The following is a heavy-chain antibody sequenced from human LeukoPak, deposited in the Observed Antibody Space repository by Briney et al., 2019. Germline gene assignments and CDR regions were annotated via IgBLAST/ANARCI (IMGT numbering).Heavy chain of an antibody. V-gene: IGHV1-2*02. Sequence: GASVKVSCKASGYTFTGYYMHWVRQAPGQGLEWMGWINPNSGGTNYAQKFQGRVTMTRDTSISTAYMELSRLRSDDTAVYYCARERSSSWYCNWFDPWGQGTLVTVSS. D-gene: IGHD6-13*01. J-gene: IGHJ5*02. CDR2: INPNSGGT. CDR1: GYTFTGYY. CDR3: ARERSSSWYCNWFDP.